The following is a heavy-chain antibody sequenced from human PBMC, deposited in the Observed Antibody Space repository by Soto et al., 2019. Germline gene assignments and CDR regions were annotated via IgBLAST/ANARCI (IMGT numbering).Heavy chain of an antibody. Sequence: GGSLRLSCASAGFTFSSYAMSWXRQAPGKGLEWVSAISGSGGSRWYADSVKGRFTISRDNSKNTLYLQMNSLRAEDTAVYYCAQDQDVYRSGWYPAFDIWGQGTMVTVS. CDR2: ISGSGGSR. V-gene: IGHV3-23*01. CDR3: AQDQDVYRSGWYPAFDI. J-gene: IGHJ3*02. D-gene: IGHD6-19*01. CDR1: GFTFSSYA.